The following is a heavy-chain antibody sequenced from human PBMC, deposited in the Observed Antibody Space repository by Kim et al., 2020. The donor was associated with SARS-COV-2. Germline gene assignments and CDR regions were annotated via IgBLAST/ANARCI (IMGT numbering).Heavy chain of an antibody. D-gene: IGHD1-20*01. V-gene: IGHV4-59*13. CDR2: IYYSGST. CDR3: ARDRITGKRGGFDP. Sequence: SETLSLTCTVSGGSISSYYWSWIRQPPGKGLEWIGYIYYSGSTNYNPSLKSRVTISVDTSKNQFSLKLSSVTAADTAVYYCARDRITGKRGGFDPWGQGTLVTVSS. CDR1: GGSISSYY. J-gene: IGHJ5*02.